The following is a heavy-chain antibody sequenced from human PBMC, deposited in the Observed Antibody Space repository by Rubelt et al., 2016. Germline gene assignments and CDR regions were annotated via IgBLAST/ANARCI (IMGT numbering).Heavy chain of an antibody. V-gene: IGHV1-2*02. Sequence: QVQLVQSGAEVKKPGASVKVSCKASGYTFTSYGISWVRQAPGQGLEWMGWINPNSGGTNYAQKFQGRVNMTRETAISTAYMELSRLRSDDTAVYYCARDLYKGPRWLVAYWGQGTLVTVSS. CDR1: GYTFTSYG. J-gene: IGHJ4*02. CDR3: ARDLYKGPRWLVAY. D-gene: IGHD6-19*01. CDR2: INPNSGGT.